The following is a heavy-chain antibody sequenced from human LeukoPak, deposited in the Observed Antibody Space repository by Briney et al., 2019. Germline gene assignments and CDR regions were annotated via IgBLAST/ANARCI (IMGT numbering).Heavy chain of an antibody. J-gene: IGHJ3*02. CDR3: ARDTGSFPHVSFDI. Sequence: SETLSLTCAVSGGPLTSYYWSWIRQPPGKGLEWIGFIYYRGSTNCNPSLESRVTISVDTSKNRFSLKLNSVTAADTAVYYCARDTGSFPHVSFDIWGQGTMVTVSS. CDR2: IYYRGST. CDR1: GGPLTSYY. V-gene: IGHV4-59*12. D-gene: IGHD1-26*01.